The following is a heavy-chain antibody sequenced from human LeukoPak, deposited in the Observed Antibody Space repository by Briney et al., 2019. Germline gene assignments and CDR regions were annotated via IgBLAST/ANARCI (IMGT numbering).Heavy chain of an antibody. D-gene: IGHD6-19*01. CDR1: GFTFSDYY. Sequence: KTGGSLRLSRAASGFTFSDYYMSWIRQAPGKGLEWVSYISSSGSTIYYADSVKGRFTISRDNAKNSLYLQMNSLRAEDTAVYYCARETVEPVAAPGDYWGQGTLVTVSS. CDR2: ISSSGSTI. V-gene: IGHV3-11*01. J-gene: IGHJ4*02. CDR3: ARETVEPVAAPGDY.